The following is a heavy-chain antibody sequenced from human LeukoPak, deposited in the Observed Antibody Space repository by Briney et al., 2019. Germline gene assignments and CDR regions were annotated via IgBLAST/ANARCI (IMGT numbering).Heavy chain of an antibody. CDR1: GYSFTSYW. CDR3: ARQGIIVAGTGVALQIPEDAFDI. D-gene: IGHD6-19*01. J-gene: IGHJ3*02. V-gene: IGHV5-51*01. CDR2: IYPGDSDT. Sequence: GESLKISCKGSGYSFTSYWIGWVRQMPGKGLEWMGIIYPGDSDTRYSPSFQGQVTISADKSISTAYLQWSSLKASDTAMYYCARQGIIVAGTGVALQIPEDAFDIWGQGTMVTVSS.